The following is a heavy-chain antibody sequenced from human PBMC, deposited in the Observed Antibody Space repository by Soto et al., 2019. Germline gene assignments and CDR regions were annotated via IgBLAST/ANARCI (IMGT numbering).Heavy chain of an antibody. CDR2: ISTSSSYI. CDR1: GFTFSSYS. J-gene: IGHJ6*02. V-gene: IGHV3-21*01. CDR3: ARAASEALVLYYYYYALDV. Sequence: EVQLVESGGGLVKPGGSLRLSCAASGFTFSSYSMNWVRQAPGKGLEWVSSISTSSSYIYYADSVKGRFTISRDNAKNSLYLQMNSLRAEDTAVYYCARAASEALVLYYYYYALDVWGQGTMVLVSS. D-gene: IGHD3-10*01.